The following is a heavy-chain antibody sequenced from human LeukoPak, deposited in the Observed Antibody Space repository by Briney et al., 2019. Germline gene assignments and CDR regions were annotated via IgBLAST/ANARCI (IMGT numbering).Heavy chain of an antibody. D-gene: IGHD2-15*01. CDR1: GGSISSYY. CDR2: IYYSGST. Sequence: SETLSLTCTVSGGSISSYYWSWIRQPPGKGLEWIGYIYYSGSTNYNPSLKSRVTISVDTSKNQFSLKLSSVTAADTAVYYCARASGRGYCSGGSCYDYWGQGTLVTVSS. V-gene: IGHV4-59*12. CDR3: ARASGRGYCSGGSCYDY. J-gene: IGHJ4*02.